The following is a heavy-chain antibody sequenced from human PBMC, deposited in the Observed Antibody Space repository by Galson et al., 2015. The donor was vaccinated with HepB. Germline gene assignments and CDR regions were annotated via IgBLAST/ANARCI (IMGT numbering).Heavy chain of an antibody. V-gene: IGHV1-2*04. J-gene: IGHJ6*02. Sequence: SVKVSCKASGYTFTGYYMHWVRQAPGQGLEWMGWINPNSGGTNYAQKFQGWVTMTRDTSISTAYMELSRLRSDDTAVYYCARDRPGYYYDSSPLYGMDVWGQGTTVTVSS. CDR1: GYTFTGYY. CDR3: ARDRPGYYYDSSPLYGMDV. CDR2: INPNSGGT. D-gene: IGHD3-22*01.